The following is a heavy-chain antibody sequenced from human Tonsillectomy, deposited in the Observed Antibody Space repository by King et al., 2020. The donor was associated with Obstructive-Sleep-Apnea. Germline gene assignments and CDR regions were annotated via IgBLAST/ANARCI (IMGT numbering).Heavy chain of an antibody. CDR2: IIDSGSTI. J-gene: IGHJ2*01. V-gene: IGHV3-11*01. CDR1: GITFSDYY. Sequence: VQLVESGGGLVKPGGSLRLSCAASGITFSDYYKSWIRQAPGKGLVGVSYIIDSGSTIYYADSVKVRITISRDNAKNSLYLQMNSLRAEDTAVYYCASVHYGVFDLWGRGTLVTVSS. CDR3: ASVHYGVFDL. D-gene: IGHD3-16*01.